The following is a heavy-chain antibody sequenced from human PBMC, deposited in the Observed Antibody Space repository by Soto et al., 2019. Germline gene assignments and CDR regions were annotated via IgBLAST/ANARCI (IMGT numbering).Heavy chain of an antibody. CDR2: INHSGST. Sequence: PSETLSLTCAVYGGSFSCYYWSWIRQPPGKGLEWIGEINHSGSTNYNPSLKSRVTISVDTSKNQFSLKLSSVTAADTAVYYCAYDFWSGYYSSLWGQGTLVTVSS. V-gene: IGHV4-34*01. D-gene: IGHD3-3*01. J-gene: IGHJ4*02. CDR1: GGSFSCYY. CDR3: AYDFWSGYYSSL.